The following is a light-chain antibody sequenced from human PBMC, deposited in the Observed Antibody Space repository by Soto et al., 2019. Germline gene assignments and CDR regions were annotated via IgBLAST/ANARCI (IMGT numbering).Light chain of an antibody. V-gene: IGKV3-15*01. CDR1: QSLTTD. Sequence: EIVMTQSPATLSVSPGERATLSCRASQSLTTDLAWYQQRPGQPPRLLIYGASTRATDFPARFSGSGSGTEFTLTTSSLQSEDSAVYYCQQRSNWPITFAQGTRLEI. CDR3: QQRSNWPIT. CDR2: GAS. J-gene: IGKJ5*01.